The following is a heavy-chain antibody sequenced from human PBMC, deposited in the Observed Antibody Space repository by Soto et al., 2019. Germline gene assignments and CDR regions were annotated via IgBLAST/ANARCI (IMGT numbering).Heavy chain of an antibody. D-gene: IGHD6-19*01. CDR1: GFTFSDYY. CDR3: VRGAGPRVDF. V-gene: IGHV3-11*01. Sequence: PGGSLRLSCAASGFTFSDYYISWIRQTPGKGLEWVSYSSGRATIIYYPDSMKGRFTISRDNAKNSVYLQMSSLRVEDSAVYYCVRGAGPRVDFWGQGTLVTVSS. CDR2: SSGRATII. J-gene: IGHJ4*02.